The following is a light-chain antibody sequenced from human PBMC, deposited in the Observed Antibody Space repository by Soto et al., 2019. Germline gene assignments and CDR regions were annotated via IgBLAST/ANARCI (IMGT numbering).Light chain of an antibody. CDR3: QQYYSSPRT. CDR2: WAS. CDR1: ETVLYSSNNKYF. V-gene: IGKV4-1*01. Sequence: DIVMTQSPDSLDVSLGERATINCKSSETVLYSSNNKYFLTWYQQKPGQPPELLIYWASTREFGVPDRFSGSGSGTDFTLTIGSLQAEDAAVYYCQQYYSSPRTFGHGTKVDIK. J-gene: IGKJ1*01.